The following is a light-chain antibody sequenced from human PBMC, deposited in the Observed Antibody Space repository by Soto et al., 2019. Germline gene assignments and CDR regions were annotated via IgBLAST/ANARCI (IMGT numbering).Light chain of an antibody. Sequence: QSALTQPASVSGSPGQSITISCTGTSSDVGGFNYVSWYQHHPAKAPKLLIYEASNRPPGVSSRFSGSKSANTASLTISDLQAEDEADYYCNSYTTSSSWVFGGGTKLTVL. J-gene: IGLJ3*02. CDR2: EAS. CDR3: NSYTTSSSWV. CDR1: SSDVGGFNY. V-gene: IGLV2-14*01.